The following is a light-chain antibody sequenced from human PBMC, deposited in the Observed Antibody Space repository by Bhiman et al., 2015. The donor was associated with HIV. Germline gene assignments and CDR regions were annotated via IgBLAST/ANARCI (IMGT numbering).Light chain of an antibody. CDR2: QDS. CDR3: QAWDSRVLYV. Sequence: SYELTQPPSVSVSPGQTASITCSGDKLGHKYACWYQQKPGQSPVLVIYQDSMRPSGIPERFSGSNSGNTATLTISGTQTMDEADYYCQAWDSRVLYVFGNGTKVSVL. CDR1: KLGHKY. V-gene: IGLV3-1*01. J-gene: IGLJ1*01.